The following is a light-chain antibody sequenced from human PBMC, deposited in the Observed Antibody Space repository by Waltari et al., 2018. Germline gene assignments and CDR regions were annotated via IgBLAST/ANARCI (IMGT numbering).Light chain of an antibody. CDR3: AAWDDSLNAYV. CDR1: RSNVGSNT. J-gene: IGLJ1*01. Sequence: QSVLTQPPSASGTPGQTVTISCSGSRSNVGSNTVNWFQQVPGTAPKLLIYSNNQRPSGCPCVVSGPKSGPSASLAISGLQSEDEADYYCAAWDDSLNAYVFGTGTQVPVL. CDR2: SNN. V-gene: IGLV1-44*01.